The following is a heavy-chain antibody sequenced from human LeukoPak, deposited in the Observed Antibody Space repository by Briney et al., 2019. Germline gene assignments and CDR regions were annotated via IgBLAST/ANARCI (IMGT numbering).Heavy chain of an antibody. J-gene: IGHJ4*02. Sequence: GGSLRLSCAASGFTFSSYAMSWVRQAPGKGLEWVSAISGSGGSTYYADSVKGRFTISRDNSKNTLYLQMNSLRAEDTAVYYCAEDPDRGITFGGADYWGQGTLVTVSS. CDR1: GFTFSSYA. CDR3: AEDPDRGITFGGADY. V-gene: IGHV3-23*01. D-gene: IGHD3-16*01. CDR2: ISGSGGST.